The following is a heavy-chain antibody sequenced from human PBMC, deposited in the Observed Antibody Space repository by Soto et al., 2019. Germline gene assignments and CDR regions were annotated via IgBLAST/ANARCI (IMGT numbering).Heavy chain of an antibody. V-gene: IGHV3-30*18. D-gene: IGHD1-7*01. CDR1: GFTFSSDG. J-gene: IGHJ3*01. Sequence: GGSLRLSCAASGFTFSSDGMHWFRQAPGKGLEWVAVISYDGSYQYYVDSVKGRFTISRDKSKNTLYLQMNSLRAEDTAVYYCAKDEISKTIRGDAFNFWGQGTMVNVSS. CDR3: AKDEISKTIRGDAFNF. CDR2: ISYDGSYQ.